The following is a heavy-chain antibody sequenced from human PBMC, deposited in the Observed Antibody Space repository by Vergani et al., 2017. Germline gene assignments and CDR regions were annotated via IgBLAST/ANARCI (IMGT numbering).Heavy chain of an antibody. V-gene: IGHV4-59*01. D-gene: IGHD3-10*01. J-gene: IGHJ5*02. CDR3: ARDSGFGELFWFDP. CDR1: GGSISSYY. Sequence: QVQLQESGPGLVKPSETLSLTCSVSGGSISSYYWSWIRQPPGKGLEWIGYIYYSGSTNYNPSLKSRVTISVETSKNQFSLKLSSVTAADTAVYYCARDSGFGELFWFDPWGQGTLVTVSS. CDR2: IYYSGST.